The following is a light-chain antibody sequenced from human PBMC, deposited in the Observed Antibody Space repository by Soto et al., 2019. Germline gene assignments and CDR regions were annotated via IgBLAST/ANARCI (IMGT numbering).Light chain of an antibody. V-gene: IGKV3-15*01. J-gene: IGKJ1*01. CDR2: GAS. Sequence: DIVMTQSPATLSVSPGERATLSCRASQSVSSNLAWYQQKPGQAPRLLIYGASTRATGIPARFSGSGSGTEFTLTISSLQSEDFEVYYCQQYNNWPQTFGQGTKV. CDR3: QQYNNWPQT. CDR1: QSVSSN.